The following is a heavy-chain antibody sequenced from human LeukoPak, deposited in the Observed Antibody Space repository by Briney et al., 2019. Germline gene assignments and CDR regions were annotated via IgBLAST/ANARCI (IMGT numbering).Heavy chain of an antibody. V-gene: IGHV4-30-4*01. CDR3: ARDRAAFHAFDI. Sequence: SQTLSLTCTVSGGSISSSDYYWGWLRQPPGKGLEWIGHISYSGSTYYNPSLKSRLTIPVDTSRNQLSLKLSSVTAADTAVYYCARDRAAFHAFDIWGQGTMVTVSS. D-gene: IGHD6-13*01. CDR1: GGSISSSDYY. J-gene: IGHJ3*02. CDR2: ISYSGST.